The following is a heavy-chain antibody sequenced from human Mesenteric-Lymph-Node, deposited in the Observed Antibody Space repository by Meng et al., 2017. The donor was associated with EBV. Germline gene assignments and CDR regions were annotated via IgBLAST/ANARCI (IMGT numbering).Heavy chain of an antibody. CDR2: IYYSGTT. Sequence: LQLQESGPGLVRPSGTLSLICTVSSDSISSTSYHWGWIRQPPGKGLEWIGSIYYSGTTYFNPSLESRVSISVDTSKKQFSLRLTSVTAADTAAYYCARQYGSSFDYWGQGTLVTVSS. CDR1: SDSISSTSYH. CDR3: ARQYGSSFDY. D-gene: IGHD3-10*01. V-gene: IGHV4-39*01. J-gene: IGHJ4*02.